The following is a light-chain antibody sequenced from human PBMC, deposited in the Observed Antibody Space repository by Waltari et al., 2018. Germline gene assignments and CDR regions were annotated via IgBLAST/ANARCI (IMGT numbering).Light chain of an antibody. Sequence: QSALTQPASVSGSPGQSITISCTGTSSDVGGYNYVSWYQQHPGKAPTLLIYDVSNRPSGVSTRCSGAKSCNTASLTISALQAEDEADYYCSSYTSSSTYVVFGGGTKLTVL. CDR3: SSYTSSSTYVV. CDR1: SSDVGGYNY. J-gene: IGLJ2*01. V-gene: IGLV2-14*03. CDR2: DVS.